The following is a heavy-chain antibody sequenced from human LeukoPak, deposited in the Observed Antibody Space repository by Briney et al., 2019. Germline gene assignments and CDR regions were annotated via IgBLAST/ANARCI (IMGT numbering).Heavy chain of an antibody. J-gene: IGHJ4*02. CDR1: GYTFTSYD. D-gene: IGHD1-26*01. V-gene: IGHV1-8*02. CDR2: MNPNSGNT. CDR3: ASEESIGRYQFLHDY. Sequence: ASGKVSCKASGYTFTSYDINWVRQATGQELEWMGWMNPNSGNTGYAQKFQDRVTMTTDTSTSTAYMELRSLTSDDTAVYYCASEESIGRYQFLHDYWGQGTLVTVSS.